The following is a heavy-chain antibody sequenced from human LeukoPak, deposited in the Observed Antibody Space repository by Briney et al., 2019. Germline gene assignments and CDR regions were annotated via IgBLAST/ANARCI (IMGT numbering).Heavy chain of an antibody. CDR3: AKSYYDILTGNSASYYYYGMDV. J-gene: IGHJ6*02. V-gene: IGHV3-23*01. CDR1: GFTFSSYA. D-gene: IGHD3-9*01. Sequence: GGSLRLSCAASGFTFSSYAMSWVHQAPGKGLEWVSAISGSGSTTYYADSVKGRFTFSRDNSKNILYLQMNSLRAEDTAVYYCAKSYYDILTGNSASYYYYGMDVWGQGTTVTVSS. CDR2: ISGSGSTT.